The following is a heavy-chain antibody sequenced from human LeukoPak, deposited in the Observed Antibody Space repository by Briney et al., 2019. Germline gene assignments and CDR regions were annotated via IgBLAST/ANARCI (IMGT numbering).Heavy chain of an antibody. CDR2: IYYSGGT. J-gene: IGHJ5*02. CDR1: GDSISSYY. CDR3: ARQWLVRYWFDP. V-gene: IGHV4-59*08. D-gene: IGHD6-19*01. Sequence: SETLSLTCTVSGDSISSYYWSWIRQPPGKGLEWIGYIYYSGGTNYNPSLKSRVTISVDTSKNQFSLKLSSVTAADTAVYYCARQWLVRYWFDPWGQGTLVTDPS.